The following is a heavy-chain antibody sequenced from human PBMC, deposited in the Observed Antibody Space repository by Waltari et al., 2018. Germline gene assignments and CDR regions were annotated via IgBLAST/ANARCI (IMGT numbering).Heavy chain of an antibody. J-gene: IGHJ4*02. Sequence: QVQLVQSGAEVKKPGSSVKGSCKASGDTFTSYGINWVRQAPGQGLEWMGGITPASTALIYAQSFQGSVTITADESTTTAYIEVSSLRSEDTAMYYCARDMRGAYLFPAPFDFWGQGTLVIVSS. CDR3: ARDMRGAYLFPAPFDF. CDR1: GDTFTSYG. CDR2: ITPASTAL. D-gene: IGHD3-16*01. V-gene: IGHV1-69*01.